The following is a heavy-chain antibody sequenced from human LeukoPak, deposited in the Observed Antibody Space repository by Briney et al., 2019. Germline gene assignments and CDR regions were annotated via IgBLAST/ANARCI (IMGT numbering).Heavy chain of an antibody. CDR3: ARWLYPYYFDY. CDR2: IYSGGST. J-gene: IGHJ4*02. D-gene: IGHD6-19*01. CDR1: GFTVSSNY. V-gene: IGHV3-53*01. Sequence: PGGSLRLSCAASGFTVSSNYMSWVRQAPGKGLEWVSVIYSGGSTYYADSVEGRFTISRDNSKNTLYLQMNSLRAEDTAVYYCARWLYPYYFDYWGQGTLVTVSS.